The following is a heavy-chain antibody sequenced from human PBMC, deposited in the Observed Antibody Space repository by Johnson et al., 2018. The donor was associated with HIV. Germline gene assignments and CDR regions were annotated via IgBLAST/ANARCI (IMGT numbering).Heavy chain of an antibody. CDR1: GFRFSTYA. D-gene: IGHD2-21*02. V-gene: IGHV3-30*04. CDR2: ISDDGSKI. J-gene: IGHJ3*02. Sequence: QVQLVESGGGVVQPGRSLRLSCAASGFRFSTYALHWVRQTPGKGLEWVALISDDGSKIYHADSVKGRFTISRDNSKNTLYLQMNSLRVEDTAMYYCARDPDCSTTSDAFDIWGQGTMVTVSS. CDR3: ARDPDCSTTSDAFDI.